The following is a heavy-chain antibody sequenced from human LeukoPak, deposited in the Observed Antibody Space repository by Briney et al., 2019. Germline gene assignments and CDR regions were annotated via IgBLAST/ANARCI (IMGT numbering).Heavy chain of an antibody. CDR2: MNPNSGNT. J-gene: IGHJ4*02. V-gene: IGHV1-8*01. CDR3: ARGPIAAAGYYFDY. CDR1: GYTFTSYD. Sequence: ASVKVSCKASGYTFTSYDINWVRQATGQGLEWMGWMNPNSGNTGYAQKFQGRVTMTRNTSISTAYMELSSLRSEDTAVYYCARGPIAAAGYYFDYWGQGTLVTVSS. D-gene: IGHD6-13*01.